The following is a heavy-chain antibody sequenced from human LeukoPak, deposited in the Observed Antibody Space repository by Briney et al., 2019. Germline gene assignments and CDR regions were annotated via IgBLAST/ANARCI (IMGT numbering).Heavy chain of an antibody. CDR3: ARGEITMVRGVITTYYYYYGMDV. J-gene: IGHJ6*02. V-gene: IGHV4-34*01. D-gene: IGHD3-10*01. CDR1: GGSFSGYY. CDR2: INHSGST. Sequence: SETLSLTCAAYGGSFSGYYWSWIRQPPGKGLEWIGEINHSGSTNYNPSLKSRVTISVDTSKNQFSLKLSSVTAADTAVYYCARGEITMVRGVITTYYYYYGMDVWGQGTTVTVSS.